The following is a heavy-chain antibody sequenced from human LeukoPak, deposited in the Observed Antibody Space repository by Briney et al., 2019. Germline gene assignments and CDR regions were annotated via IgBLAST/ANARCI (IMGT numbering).Heavy chain of an antibody. D-gene: IGHD4-17*01. V-gene: IGHV4-61*02. J-gene: IGHJ4*02. CDR3: ARASDYGDDGYFDY. Sequence: SQTLSLTCTVSGDSISSGSYYWSWIRQPAGKGLEWIGRIYTGGYTNYNPSLKSRVTISVDTSKNQFSLKLSSVTAADTAVYYCARASDYGDDGYFDYWGQGTLVTVSS. CDR1: GDSISSGSYY. CDR2: IYTGGYT.